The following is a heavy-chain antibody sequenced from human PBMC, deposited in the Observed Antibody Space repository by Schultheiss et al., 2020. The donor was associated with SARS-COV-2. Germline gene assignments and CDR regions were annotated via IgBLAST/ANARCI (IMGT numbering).Heavy chain of an antibody. CDR3: AREHCSGGSCLVDY. J-gene: IGHJ4*02. D-gene: IGHD2-15*01. V-gene: IGHV4-61*01. CDR2: IYYSGST. Sequence: SETLSLTCTVSGGSVSSGSYYWSWIRQPPGKGLEWIGYIYYSGSTNYNPSLKSRVTISVDTSKNQFSLKLSSVTAADTAVYYCAREHCSGGSCLVDYWGQGTLVTVSS. CDR1: GGSVSSGSYY.